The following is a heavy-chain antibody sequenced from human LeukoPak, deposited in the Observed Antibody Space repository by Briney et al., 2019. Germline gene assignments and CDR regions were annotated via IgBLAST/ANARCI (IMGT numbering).Heavy chain of an antibody. J-gene: IGHJ5*02. D-gene: IGHD2-2*02. Sequence: GGSLRLSCAASGFTFSSYAMSWVRQAPGKGLAWVSVMSASGGSTYYADSVKGRFTISRDNSKNTLYLQMNSLRAEDTAVYYCARERIVVVPAAILGWFDPWGQGTLVTVSS. CDR3: ARERIVVVPAAILGWFDP. V-gene: IGHV3-23*01. CDR1: GFTFSSYA. CDR2: MSASGGST.